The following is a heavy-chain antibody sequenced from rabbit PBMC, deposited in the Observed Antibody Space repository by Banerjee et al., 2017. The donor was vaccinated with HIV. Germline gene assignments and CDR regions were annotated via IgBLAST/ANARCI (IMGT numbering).Heavy chain of an antibody. Sequence: QEQLEESGGDLVKPEGSLTVTCTASGFSFSISYYMCWVRQAPGKGLEWIACIDTSSGNTYYASWAKGRFTISKTSSTTVTLQMTSLTVADTATYFCAREGASSSGYYLWGQGTL. J-gene: IGHJ4*01. CDR1: GFSFSISYY. V-gene: IGHV1S45*01. D-gene: IGHD1-1*01. CDR3: AREGASSSGYYL. CDR2: IDTSSGNT.